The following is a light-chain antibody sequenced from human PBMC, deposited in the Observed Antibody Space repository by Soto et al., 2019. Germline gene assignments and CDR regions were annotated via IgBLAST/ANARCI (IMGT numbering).Light chain of an antibody. CDR2: AVN. J-gene: IGLJ1*01. Sequence: QSVLTQPASVSGSPGQSITISCTGTTSDVGSHDLVTWYQQHPGKAPKLIIFAVNKRPSRVSHRFSGSKSGNTASLTISWLQAEDEADYYCCSYASSGTFDVFGTGTKSPS. CDR1: TSDVGSHDL. CDR3: CSYASSGTFDV. V-gene: IGLV2-23*02.